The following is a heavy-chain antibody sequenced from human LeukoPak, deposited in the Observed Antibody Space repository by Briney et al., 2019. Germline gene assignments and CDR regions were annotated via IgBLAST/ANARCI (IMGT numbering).Heavy chain of an antibody. Sequence: PGASVKVSCKASGYTFTGYYMHWVRQAPGQGLEWMGWINPNSGGTNYAQKFQGRVTMTRDTSISTAYMELSRLRSDDTAVYYCARADLGSSWPIPDYWGQGTLVTVSS. J-gene: IGHJ4*02. CDR1: GYTFTGYY. V-gene: IGHV1-2*02. D-gene: IGHD6-13*01. CDR2: INPNSGGT. CDR3: ARADLGSSWPIPDY.